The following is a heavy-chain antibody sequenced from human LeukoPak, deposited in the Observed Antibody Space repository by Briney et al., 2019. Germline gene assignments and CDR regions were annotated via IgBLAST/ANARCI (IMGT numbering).Heavy chain of an antibody. CDR3: ATGKGRRLYIVGATNVLLN. J-gene: IGHJ4*02. V-gene: IGHV1-24*01. Sequence: GASVKVSCKVSVYTLTELSMHWVRQAPGKGLEWMGGFDPEDGETIYAQKFQGRVTMTEDTSTDTAYMELSSLRSEDTAVYYCATGKGRRLYIVGATNVLLNWGQGTLVTVSS. D-gene: IGHD1-26*01. CDR2: FDPEDGET. CDR1: VYTLTELS.